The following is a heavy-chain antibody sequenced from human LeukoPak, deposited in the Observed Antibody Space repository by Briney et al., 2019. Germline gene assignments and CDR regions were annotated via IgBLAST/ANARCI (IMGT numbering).Heavy chain of an antibody. CDR2: INPNSGGT. V-gene: IGHV1-2*02. J-gene: IGHJ4*02. CDR3: ARRYCSGGSCYVDY. CDR1: GYTFTVYY. Sequence: ASVKVSCTASGYTFTVYYMHWVRQAPGQGLGWMGWINPNSGGTKYAQKFQGRVTMTRDTPISTAYMELSRLRSDDTAVYYCARRYCSGGSCYVDYWGQGTLVTVSS. D-gene: IGHD2-15*01.